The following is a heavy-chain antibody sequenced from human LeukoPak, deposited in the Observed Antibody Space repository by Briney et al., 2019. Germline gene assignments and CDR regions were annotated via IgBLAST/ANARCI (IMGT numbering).Heavy chain of an antibody. V-gene: IGHV4-59*08. D-gene: IGHD6-19*01. CDR2: IYYIGST. CDR3: ARRGYSSGSNWFDP. CDR1: GGSINSYY. J-gene: IGHJ5*02. Sequence: PSETLSLTCTVSGGSINSYYWSWIRQPPGKGLEWIGYIYYIGSTNYNPSLRGRATISVDTSNNQFYLKLSSVTAADTAVHYCARRGYSSGSNWFDPWGQGTLVTVSS.